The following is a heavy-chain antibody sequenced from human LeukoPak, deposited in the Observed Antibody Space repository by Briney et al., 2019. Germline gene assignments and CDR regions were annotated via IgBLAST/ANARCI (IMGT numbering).Heavy chain of an antibody. D-gene: IGHD2-2*01. J-gene: IGHJ4*02. Sequence: PGGSLRLSCAASGFTFSSYAMSWVRQAPGKGLEWVSLISGSGGTAFYADSVKGRFTVSRDNSKNTLYLQMNSLRAEDTAVYYCARDDCSTTPCYAYWGQGTLVTVSS. CDR1: GFTFSSYA. CDR2: ISGSGGTA. CDR3: ARDDCSTTPCYAY. V-gene: IGHV3-23*01.